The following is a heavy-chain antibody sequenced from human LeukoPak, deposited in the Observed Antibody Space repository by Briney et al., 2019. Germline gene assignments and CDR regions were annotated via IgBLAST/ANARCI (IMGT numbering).Heavy chain of an antibody. CDR1: GGSFCGYY. D-gene: IGHD4-17*01. J-gene: IGHJ4*02. CDR2: INHSGST. V-gene: IGHV4-34*01. CDR3: ARVNYGDFTPIDY. Sequence: SETLSLTCAVYGGSFCGYYWSWIRQPPGKGLEWIGEINHSGSTNYNPSLKSRVTTSVDTSKNQFSLKLSSVTAADTAVYYCARVNYGDFTPIDYWGQGTLVTVSS.